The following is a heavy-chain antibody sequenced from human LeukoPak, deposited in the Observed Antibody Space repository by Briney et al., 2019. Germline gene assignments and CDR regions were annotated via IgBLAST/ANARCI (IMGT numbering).Heavy chain of an antibody. CDR3: AGERFGYFDY. V-gene: IGHV3-48*02. CDR2: SRSGTSTI. Sequence: GAPRHSCAASWFPLCSYSMSRGPQDPRERLGLVSYSRSGTSTIYYADAVKGRFTITRDNATNSLYLKMNSLRDDDTALYYCAGERFGYFDYGGQGTLVTVSS. J-gene: IGHJ4*02. D-gene: IGHD3-10*01. CDR1: WFPLCSYS.